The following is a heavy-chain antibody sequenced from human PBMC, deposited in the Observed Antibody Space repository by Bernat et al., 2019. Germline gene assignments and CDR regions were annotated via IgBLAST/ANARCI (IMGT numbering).Heavy chain of an antibody. V-gene: IGHV3-7*04. CDR1: FSSYW. CDR3: SRRWLTIAYFAFD. Sequence: FSSYWMSWVRQAPGKGLEWVANIKQDGSEKYYVDSLKGRFTISRDNAKNSLDLQMNSLRAEDTAVYYLSRRWLTIAYFAFD. CDR2: IKQDGSEK. J-gene: IGHJ3*02. D-gene: IGHD5-24*01.